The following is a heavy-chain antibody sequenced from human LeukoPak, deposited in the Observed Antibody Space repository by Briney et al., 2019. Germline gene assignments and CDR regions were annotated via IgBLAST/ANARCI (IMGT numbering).Heavy chain of an antibody. D-gene: IGHD3-3*01. J-gene: IGHJ4*02. CDR1: GGSISNYY. CDR3: ARQRDFWSGYYFDY. V-gene: IGHV4-59*08. Sequence: SETLSLTCTVSGGSISNYYWSWIRQPPGKGLEWIGYIYHSGSTNYNPSLKSRVTISVDTSKNQFSLKMSSVTAADTAVYYCARQRDFWSGYYFDYWGQGTLVTVSS. CDR2: IYHSGST.